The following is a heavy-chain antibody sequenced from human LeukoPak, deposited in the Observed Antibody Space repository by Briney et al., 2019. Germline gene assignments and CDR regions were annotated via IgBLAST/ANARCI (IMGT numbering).Heavy chain of an antibody. V-gene: IGHV4-38-2*02. D-gene: IGHD6-25*01. CDR1: GYSISSGYY. CDR2: IYHSGRT. J-gene: IGHJ4*01. Sequence: SETLSLTCTVSGYSISSGYYWGWIRQPPGKGLEWIGSIYHSGRTFYNPSLKSRVTISVDTSKNQFSLKLTSVTAADMAVYYCARDRLDYWGQRTLVTVSS. CDR3: ARDRLDY.